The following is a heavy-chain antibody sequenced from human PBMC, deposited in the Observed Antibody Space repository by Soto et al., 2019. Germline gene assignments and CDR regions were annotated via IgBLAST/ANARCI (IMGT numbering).Heavy chain of an antibody. CDR1: GFTFSSYS. Sequence: GGSLRLSCAASGFTFSSYSMNWVRQAPGKGLEWVSSISSSSSYIYYADSVKGRFTISRDNAKNSLYLQMNSLRAEDTAVYYCARDPGGYHYCYGMDVWGQGTTVTVSS. V-gene: IGHV3-21*01. CDR3: ARDPGGYHYCYGMDV. D-gene: IGHD2-15*01. CDR2: ISSSSSYI. J-gene: IGHJ6*02.